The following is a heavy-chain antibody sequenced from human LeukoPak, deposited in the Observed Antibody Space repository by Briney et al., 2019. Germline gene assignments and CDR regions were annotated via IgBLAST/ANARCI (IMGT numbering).Heavy chain of an antibody. CDR3: ARGGYSSSWYGDY. J-gene: IGHJ4*02. CDR1: GGSISSYY. Sequence: SETLSLTCTVSGGSISSYYWSWIRQPPGKGLEWIGYIYYSGSTNYNPSLKSRVTISVDMSKNQLSLKLSSVTAADTAVYYCARGGYSSSWYGDYWGQGTLVTVSS. CDR2: IYYSGST. D-gene: IGHD6-13*01. V-gene: IGHV4-59*01.